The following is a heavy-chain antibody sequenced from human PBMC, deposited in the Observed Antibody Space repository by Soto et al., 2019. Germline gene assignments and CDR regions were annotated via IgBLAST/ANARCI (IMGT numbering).Heavy chain of an antibody. J-gene: IGHJ4*02. D-gene: IGHD5-12*01. CDR1: GFTFSNAW. Sequence: VGSLRLSCAASGFTFSNAWMSWVRQAPGKGLEWVGRIKSKTDGGTTDYAAPVKGRFTISRDDSKNTLYLQMNGLKTEDTAVYYCTTDVGHPEMATIIFDYWGQGTLVTVSS. CDR3: TTDVGHPEMATIIFDY. CDR2: IKSKTDGGTT. V-gene: IGHV3-15*01.